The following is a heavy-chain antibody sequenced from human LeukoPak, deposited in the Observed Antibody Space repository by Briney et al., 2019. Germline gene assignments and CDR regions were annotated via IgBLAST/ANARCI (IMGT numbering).Heavy chain of an antibody. CDR3: AKDLAYSDDY. Sequence: GGSLRLSCAASGFTFSSYSMNWVRQAPGKGLEWVTFIRSDGSNKYYADSVKGRFTISRDNSRNTLFLQMNRLRVEDTGLYYCAKDLAYSDDYWGQGTLVTVSS. D-gene: IGHD3-16*01. CDR2: IRSDGSNK. CDR1: GFTFSSYS. V-gene: IGHV3-30*02. J-gene: IGHJ4*02.